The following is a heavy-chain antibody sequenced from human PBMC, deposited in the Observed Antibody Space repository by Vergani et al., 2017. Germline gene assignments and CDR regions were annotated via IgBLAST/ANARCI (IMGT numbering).Heavy chain of an antibody. J-gene: IGHJ4*02. CDR3: TTEDTGYEFDY. CDR2: IKSKTDGGTT. Sequence: EVQLVESGGGLVKPGGSLRLSCAASGFTFSNAWMSWVRQAPGKGLEWVGRIKSKTDGGTTDYAAPVKGRFTISRDDSKNMLYLQMNSLKTEDTAVYYCTTEDTGYEFDYWGQGTLVTVSS. CDR1: GFTFSNAW. V-gene: IGHV3-15*01. D-gene: IGHD5-12*01.